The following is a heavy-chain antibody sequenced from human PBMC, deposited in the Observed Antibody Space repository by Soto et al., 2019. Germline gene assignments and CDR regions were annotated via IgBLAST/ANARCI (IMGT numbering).Heavy chain of an antibody. V-gene: IGHV3-9*01. CDR2: ISWNSGRI. CDR1: GFTFEDYA. J-gene: IGHJ4*02. Sequence: DVQLVESGGGLVQPGRSLRLSCAASGFTFEDYAMHWVRQAPGKGLEWVSGISWNSGRIGYADSVKGRFTISRDNAKNSLYLQMNSLRAEDTALYYCAKSPSYYGDFDYWGQGTLVTVSS. D-gene: IGHD4-17*01. CDR3: AKSPSYYGDFDY.